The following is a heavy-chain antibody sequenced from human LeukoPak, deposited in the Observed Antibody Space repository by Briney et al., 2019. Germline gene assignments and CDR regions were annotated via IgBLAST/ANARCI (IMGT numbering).Heavy chain of an antibody. CDR1: GFTFSSYG. V-gene: IGHV3-33*01. CDR2: IWYDGSNK. D-gene: IGHD4-17*01. CDR3: ATTTRGGAFDV. Sequence: GRSLRLSCAASGFTFSSYGMHWVRQAPGKGLEWVAVIWYDGSNKYYADSVKGRFTISRDNSKNTLYLQMNSLRAEDTAVYYCATTTRGGAFDVWGQGTMVTVSS. J-gene: IGHJ3*01.